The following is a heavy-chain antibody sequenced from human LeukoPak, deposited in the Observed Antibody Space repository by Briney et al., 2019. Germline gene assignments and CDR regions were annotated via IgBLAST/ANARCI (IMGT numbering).Heavy chain of an antibody. CDR2: IISSSSYI. Sequence: GGSLRLSCAASGFTFSSYSMNWVRQAPEKGLEWVSSIISSSSYIYYADSVKGRFTISRDNTKNPLYLQMNSLRAEETAVYYCARTGVRGGSYTHDYWGQGTLVTVSS. V-gene: IGHV3-21*01. J-gene: IGHJ4*02. CDR1: GFTFSSYS. D-gene: IGHD1-26*01. CDR3: ARTGVRGGSYTHDY.